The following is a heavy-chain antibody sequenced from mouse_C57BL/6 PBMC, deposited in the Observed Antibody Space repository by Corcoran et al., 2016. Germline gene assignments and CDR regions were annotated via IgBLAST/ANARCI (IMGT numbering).Heavy chain of an antibody. V-gene: IGHV1-26*01. Sequence: EVQLQQSGPELVKPGASVKISCKASGYTFTDYYMNWVKQSHGKSLEWIGDINPNNGGTSYNQKFKGKATLTVDKSSSTAYMELRSLTSEDSAVYYCARWVWDYWGQGTTLTVSS. CDR2: INPNNGGT. CDR3: ARWVWDY. J-gene: IGHJ2*01. CDR1: GYTFTDYY.